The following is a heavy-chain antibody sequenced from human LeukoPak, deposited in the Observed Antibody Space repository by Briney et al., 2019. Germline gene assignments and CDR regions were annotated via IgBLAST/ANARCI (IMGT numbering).Heavy chain of an antibody. Sequence: SETLSLTCTVSGGSISSVNSYWSWVRQSPEKGLEWIGYISYSGSTYYNPSLKSRVFISIDTSKNQFSLKLSSVTAADTAVYYCASEYSYGLDAFDIWGQGTMVTVSS. D-gene: IGHD5-18*01. J-gene: IGHJ3*02. V-gene: IGHV4-30-4*08. CDR2: ISYSGST. CDR1: GGSISSVNSY. CDR3: ASEYSYGLDAFDI.